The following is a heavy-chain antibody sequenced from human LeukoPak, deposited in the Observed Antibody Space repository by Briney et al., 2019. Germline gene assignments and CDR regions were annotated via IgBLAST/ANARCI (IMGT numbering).Heavy chain of an antibody. D-gene: IGHD2-2*01. Sequence: SETLSLTCAVYGGSFSGYYWSWIRQPPGKGLEWIGEINHSGSTNYNPSLKSRVTISVDTSKNQFSLKLSSVTAADTAVYYCARAVVVPAATTPYWVIAARRFSFFDYWGQGTLVTVSS. CDR1: GGSFSGYY. CDR3: ARAVVVPAATTPYWVIAARRFSFFDY. J-gene: IGHJ4*02. V-gene: IGHV4-34*01. CDR2: INHSGST.